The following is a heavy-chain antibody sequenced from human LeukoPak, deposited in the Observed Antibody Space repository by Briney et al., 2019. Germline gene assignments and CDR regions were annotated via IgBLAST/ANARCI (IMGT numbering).Heavy chain of an antibody. V-gene: IGHV3-53*01. J-gene: IGHJ3*02. D-gene: IGHD6-19*01. CDR3: ATPIAVAGSYAFDI. CDR2: IYSGGST. Sequence: GGSLRLSCAASGFTVSSNYMSWVRQAPGKGLEWVSVIYSGGSTYYADSVKGRFTISRDNSKNTLYLQMNSLRAEDTAVYYCATPIAVAGSYAFDIWGQGTMVTVSS. CDR1: GFTVSSNY.